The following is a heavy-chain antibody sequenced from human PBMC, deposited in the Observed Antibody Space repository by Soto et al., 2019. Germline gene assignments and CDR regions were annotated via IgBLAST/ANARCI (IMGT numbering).Heavy chain of an antibody. CDR3: ARAGGGDYYYYGMDV. Sequence: GESLKISCKGSGYSFTSYWVSWVRQMPGKGLEWMGRIDPSDSYTNYSPSFQGHVTISADKSISTAYLQWSSLKASDTAMYYCARAGGGDYYYYGMDVWGQGATVTVS. CDR2: IDPSDSYT. D-gene: IGHD3-16*01. CDR1: GYSFTSYW. V-gene: IGHV5-10-1*01. J-gene: IGHJ6*02.